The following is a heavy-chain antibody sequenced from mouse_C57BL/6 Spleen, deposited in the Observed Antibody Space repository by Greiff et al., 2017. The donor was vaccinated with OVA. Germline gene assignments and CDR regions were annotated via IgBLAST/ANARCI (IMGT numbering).Heavy chain of an antibody. CDR3: AREIDGYYGYFDV. CDR1: GYSITSGYY. V-gene: IGHV3-6*01. Sequence: EVKLMESGPGLVKPSQSLSLTCSVTGYSITSGYYWNWIRQFPGNKLEWMGYISYDGSNNYNPSLKNRISITRDTSKNQFFLKLNSVTTEDTATYYCAREIDGYYGYFDVWGTGTTVTVSS. CDR2: ISYDGSN. J-gene: IGHJ1*03. D-gene: IGHD2-3*01.